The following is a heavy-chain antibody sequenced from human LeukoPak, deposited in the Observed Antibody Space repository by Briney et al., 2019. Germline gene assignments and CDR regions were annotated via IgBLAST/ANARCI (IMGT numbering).Heavy chain of an antibody. Sequence: KPSETLSLTCTVSGGSISSGGYYWSWIRQHPGKGLEWIGYIYYSGSTYYNPSLKSRVTISVDTSKNQFSLKLSSVTAADTAVYYCARVASLEYYYYGMDVWGQGTTVTVSS. J-gene: IGHJ6*02. V-gene: IGHV4-31*03. CDR2: IYYSGST. CDR3: ARVASLEYYYYGMDV. CDR1: GGSISSGGYY. D-gene: IGHD2-15*01.